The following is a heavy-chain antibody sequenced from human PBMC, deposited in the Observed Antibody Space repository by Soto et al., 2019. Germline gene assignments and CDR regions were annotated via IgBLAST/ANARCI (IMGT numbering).Heavy chain of an antibody. J-gene: IGHJ2*01. Sequence: QVQLVQSGAEVKKAGASVEVSCKASGYTFTTYYIHWVRHAPGQGLEWMGVINPGGVSTKYAQKFQDRVTMTSDTSTSTVYMDLSSLRSEDTAVYLCARGGNGDNVGYWYFDLWGRGTQVTVSP. CDR3: ARGGNGDNVGYWYFDL. V-gene: IGHV1-46*01. CDR2: INPGGVST. D-gene: IGHD4-17*01. CDR1: GYTFTTYY.